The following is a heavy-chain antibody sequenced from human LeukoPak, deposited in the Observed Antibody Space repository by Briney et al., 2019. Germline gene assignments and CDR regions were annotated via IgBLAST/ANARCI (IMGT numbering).Heavy chain of an antibody. V-gene: IGHV1-46*01. Sequence: ASVTVSFTASGYTFTSYYMHWVRQAPGQGLEWMGIINPSGGSTSYAQKFQGRVTMTRDTSTSTVYMELSSLRSEDTAVYYCARDRGDIVLMVELGWNGMDVWGQGTTVTVSS. CDR2: INPSGGST. CDR1: GYTFTSYY. CDR3: ARDRGDIVLMVELGWNGMDV. J-gene: IGHJ6*02. D-gene: IGHD2-8*01.